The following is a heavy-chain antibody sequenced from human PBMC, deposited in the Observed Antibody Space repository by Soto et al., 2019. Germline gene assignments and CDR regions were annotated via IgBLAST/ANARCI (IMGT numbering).Heavy chain of an antibody. CDR2: ISSSSSTI. CDR1: GVTFSTYA. J-gene: IGHJ6*02. Sequence: GGSLRLSCAASGVTFSTYAMSWVRQAPGKGLEWVSYISSSSSTIYYADSVKGRFTISRDNAKNSLYLQMNSLRDEDTAVYYCARNPHIVVVTASKSYGMDVWGQGTTVTVSS. CDR3: ARNPHIVVVTASKSYGMDV. D-gene: IGHD2-21*02. V-gene: IGHV3-48*02.